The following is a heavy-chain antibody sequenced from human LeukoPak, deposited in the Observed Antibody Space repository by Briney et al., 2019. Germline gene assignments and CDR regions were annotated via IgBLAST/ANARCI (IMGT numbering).Heavy chain of an antibody. CDR2: IYNDGRT. CDR3: ARTPLHPTISHFDC. V-gene: IGHV3-53*04. Sequence: GGSLRLSCVASGFTVSSNYMTWVCQAPGKGLEWVSVIYNDGRTYYADSVKGRFTMSRHNSQNTLFLQMNSLRPEDTALYYCARTPLHPTISHFDCWGQGTLVTVSS. J-gene: IGHJ4*02. D-gene: IGHD1-14*01. CDR1: GFTVSSNY.